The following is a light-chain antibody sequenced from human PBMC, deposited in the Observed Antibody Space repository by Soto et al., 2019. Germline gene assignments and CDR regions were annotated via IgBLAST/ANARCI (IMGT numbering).Light chain of an antibody. CDR1: SSDVGGYNS. V-gene: IGLV2-14*01. CDR2: EVS. J-gene: IGLJ1*01. CDR3: SSYTRSSTRV. Sequence: QSALTQPASVSGSPGQSITISCTGTSSDVGGYNSVSWYQQHPGKAPKLMIYEVSNRPSGVSNRFSGSKSGNTASLTISGLQAEDEADYYCSSYTRSSTRVFGAGTKLTVL.